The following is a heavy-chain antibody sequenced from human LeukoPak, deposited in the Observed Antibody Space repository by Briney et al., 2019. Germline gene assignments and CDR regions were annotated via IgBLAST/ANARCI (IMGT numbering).Heavy chain of an antibody. D-gene: IGHD3-22*01. CDR3: AREGYYDSSGYCGFDI. Sequence: GALRLSCAASGFTFSSYWMSWVRQAPGKGLEWEANIKQDGSEKYYVDSVKGRFTISRDNAKNSLYLQMNSLRAEDTAVYYCAREGYYDSSGYCGFDIWGQGTMVTVSS. J-gene: IGHJ3*02. CDR2: IKQDGSEK. V-gene: IGHV3-7*01. CDR1: GFTFSSYW.